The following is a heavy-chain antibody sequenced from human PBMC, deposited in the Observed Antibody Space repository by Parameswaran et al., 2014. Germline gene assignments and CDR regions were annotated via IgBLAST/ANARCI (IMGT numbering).Heavy chain of an antibody. V-gene: IGHV3-23*01. CDR3: AKECDYGDYVIEY. Sequence: RWIRQPPGKGLEWVSAISGSGGSTYYADSVKGRFTISRDNSKNTLYLQMNSLRAEDTAVYYCAKECDYGDYVIEYWGQGTLVTVSS. CDR2: ISGSGGST. D-gene: IGHD4-17*01. J-gene: IGHJ4*02.